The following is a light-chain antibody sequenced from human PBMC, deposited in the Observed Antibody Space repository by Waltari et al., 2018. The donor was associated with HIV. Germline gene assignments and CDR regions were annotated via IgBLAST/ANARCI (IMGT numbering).Light chain of an antibody. Sequence: DIHMTQSPPTLSAFIGDRVTITCRASQDVSNWLAWYQQKPGKAPKLLIHKASVLENGVSLRFSGSGFGTEFTLIIDSLEPDDFATYYCQQYNSDPSFGQGTRLEMK. CDR1: QDVSNW. J-gene: IGKJ5*01. CDR3: QQYNSDPS. CDR2: KAS. V-gene: IGKV1-5*03.